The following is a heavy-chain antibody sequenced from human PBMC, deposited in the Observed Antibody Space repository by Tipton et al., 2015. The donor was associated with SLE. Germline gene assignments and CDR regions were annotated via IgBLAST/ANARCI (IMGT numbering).Heavy chain of an antibody. CDR2: ITNNGNT. V-gene: IGHV4-39*02. J-gene: IGHJ4*02. D-gene: IGHD3-3*02. CDR3: ARDKSSHSKYILDY. Sequence: TLSLTCTVSGGSISGSNYYWDWIRQPPGKGPEWIGRITNNGNTYYIPSLQSRVTMSVDTSKNHFSLKLSSVTAADTAVYYCARDKSSHSKYILDYWGQGTLVTVSS. CDR1: GGSISGSNYY.